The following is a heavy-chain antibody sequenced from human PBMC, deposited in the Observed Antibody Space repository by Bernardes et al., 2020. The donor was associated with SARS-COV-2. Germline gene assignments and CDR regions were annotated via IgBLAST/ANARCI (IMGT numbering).Heavy chain of an antibody. J-gene: IGHJ4*02. V-gene: IGHV3-9*01. CDR2: LSGSGTTT. CDR3: AKDEGSGY. CDR1: GFTFDDYA. D-gene: IGHD2-15*01. Sequence: GGSLRLSCAASGFTFDDYAMHWVRQAPGKGLEWVSGLSGSGTTTYYSDSVKGRFTISRDNAKNSLYLQMNSLRAEDTALYYCAKDEGSGYWGQGTLVTVSS.